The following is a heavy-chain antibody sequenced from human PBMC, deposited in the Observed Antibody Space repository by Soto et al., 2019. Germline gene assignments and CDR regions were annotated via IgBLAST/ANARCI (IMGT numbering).Heavy chain of an antibody. Sequence: SETLSLTCTASGGSITSSSHFWGWVRQPPGKGLEWIGTIYFTGNTYYTPSLKSRLTMSIDASKNEFSLRLNSVTAADTAVYYCAGQTFTIAAASYGRSNWFDPWGPGTLVTVSS. J-gene: IGHJ5*02. CDR2: IYFTGNT. CDR3: AGQTFTIAAASYGRSNWFDP. D-gene: IGHD6-25*01. V-gene: IGHV4-39*01. CDR1: GGSITSSSHF.